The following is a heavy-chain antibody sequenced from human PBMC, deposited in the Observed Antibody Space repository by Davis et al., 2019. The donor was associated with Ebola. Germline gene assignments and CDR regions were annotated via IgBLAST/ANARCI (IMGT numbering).Heavy chain of an antibody. CDR2: ISSSSSTI. V-gene: IGHV3-48*04. CDR3: ARDPNSPDPDAFDI. D-gene: IGHD4-23*01. CDR1: GFTFSSYS. Sequence: GGSLRLSCAASGFTFSSYSMNWVRQAPGKGLEWVSYISSSSSTIYYADSVKGRFTISRDNAKNSLYLQMNSLRAEDTAVYYCARDPNSPDPDAFDIWGQGTMVTVSS. J-gene: IGHJ3*02.